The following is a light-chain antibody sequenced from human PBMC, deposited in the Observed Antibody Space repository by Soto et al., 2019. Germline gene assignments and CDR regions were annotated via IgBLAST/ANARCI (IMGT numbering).Light chain of an antibody. CDR1: QSISSW. Sequence: DIQMTQSPSTLSASVGDRVTITCRASQSISSWLAWYQQKPGKAPMLLIYKASSLESGVPSRFSGSGSGTEFTLTISSLQPDDFATYYCQQYNSYPVTFGQGTKVDIK. CDR3: QQYNSYPVT. V-gene: IGKV1-5*03. CDR2: KAS. J-gene: IGKJ1*01.